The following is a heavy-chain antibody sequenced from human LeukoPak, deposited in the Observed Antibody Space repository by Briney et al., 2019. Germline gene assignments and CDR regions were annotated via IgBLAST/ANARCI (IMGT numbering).Heavy chain of an antibody. CDR2: IYHSGRT. CDR1: GYSISSGYY. D-gene: IGHD5-12*01. V-gene: IGHV4-38-2*02. J-gene: IGHJ3*02. Sequence: SETLSLTCTVSGYSISSGYYWGWIRQPPGKGLEWIGGIYHSGRTYYNPSLKSRVTISVDKSKNQFSLKLSSVTAADTAVYYCARAGGGYEGDAFDIWGQGTMVTVSS. CDR3: ARAGGGYEGDAFDI.